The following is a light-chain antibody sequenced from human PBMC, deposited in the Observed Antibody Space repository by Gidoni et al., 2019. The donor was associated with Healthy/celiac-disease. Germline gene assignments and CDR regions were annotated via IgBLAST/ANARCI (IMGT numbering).Light chain of an antibody. V-gene: IGKV3-15*01. CDR3: QQYNNWPPFT. CDR2: PAS. Sequence: EIVMTQSPATLSVSPGERATRSCRASQSVSSNLAWYQQTPGHAPRLLIYPASTRATGIPARFTLTISSLQSEDFAVYYCQQYNNWPPFTFGPGTKLDIK. CDR1: QSVSSN. J-gene: IGKJ3*01.